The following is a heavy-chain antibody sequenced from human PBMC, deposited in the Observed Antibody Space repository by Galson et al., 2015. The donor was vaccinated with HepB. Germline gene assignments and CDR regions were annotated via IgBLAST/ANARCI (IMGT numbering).Heavy chain of an antibody. CDR1: GGSISSGSYY. CDR2: ISDSGNT. V-gene: IGHV4-61*10. CDR3: ARQSREYGSGWYLGSFNYMDV. Sequence: ETLSLTCSVSGGSISSGSYYWRWIRQPAGRGLEWIGYISDSGNTNYHPSLKSRVTISLDTSKNQFSLRLNSVTAADTAVYYCARQSREYGSGWYLGSFNYMDVWGKGSTVTVSS. J-gene: IGHJ6*03. D-gene: IGHD6-19*01.